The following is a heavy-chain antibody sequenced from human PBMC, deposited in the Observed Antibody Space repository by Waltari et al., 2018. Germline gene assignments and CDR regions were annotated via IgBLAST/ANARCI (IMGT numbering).Heavy chain of an antibody. CDR2: IYHSGST. CDR3: ARRFYDFWSGYYTGPYYFDY. V-gene: IGHV4-38-2*01. D-gene: IGHD3-3*01. CDR1: GYSISSGYY. J-gene: IGHJ4*02. Sequence: QVQLQESGPGLVKPSETLSLTCAVSGYSISSGYYWGWLRQPPGKGLEWIGSIYHSGSTYYNPSLKSRVTISVDTSKNQFSLKLSSVTAADTAVYYCARRFYDFWSGYYTGPYYFDYWGQGTLVTVSS.